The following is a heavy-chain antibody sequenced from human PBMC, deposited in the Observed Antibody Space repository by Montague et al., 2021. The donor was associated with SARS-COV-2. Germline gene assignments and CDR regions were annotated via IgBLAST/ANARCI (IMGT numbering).Heavy chain of an antibody. J-gene: IGHJ6*02. D-gene: IGHD5-24*01. CDR3: AREGTPLEMATIDYYGMDV. CDR1: GGSISSSSYY. V-gene: IGHV4-39*07. CDR2: IYYSGST. Sequence: SETLSLTCTVSGGSISSSSYYWGWIRQPPGKGLEWIGSIYYSGSTYYNPSLKSRVTISVDTSKNQFSLKLSSVTAADTAVYYRAREGTPLEMATIDYYGMDVWGQGTTVTVSS.